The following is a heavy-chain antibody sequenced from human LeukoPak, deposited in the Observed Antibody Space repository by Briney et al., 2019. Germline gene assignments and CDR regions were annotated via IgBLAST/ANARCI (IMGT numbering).Heavy chain of an antibody. J-gene: IGHJ4*02. CDR1: GFTFSSYG. V-gene: IGHV3-30*18. CDR3: AKGHHSSGYYLFDY. CDR2: ISYDGSNK. D-gene: IGHD3-22*01. Sequence: GGSLRLSCAASGFTFSSYGMHWVRQAPGKGLEWVAVISYDGSNKYYADSVKGRFTISRDNSKNTLYLQMNSLRAEDTAVYYCAKGHHSSGYYLFDYWGQGTLVTVSS.